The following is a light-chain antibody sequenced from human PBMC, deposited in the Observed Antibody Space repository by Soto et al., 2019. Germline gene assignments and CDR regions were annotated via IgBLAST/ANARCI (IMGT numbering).Light chain of an antibody. CDR2: GAS. CDR3: QQYGSSGT. Sequence: IGMTQYPATLSVSPGETATLSCRAPQNILRNLAWYQHKPGQAPRLLIYGASNRATGIPDRFSGSGSGTDFTLTISRLEPEDFAVYYCQQYGSSGTFGQGTKVDIK. V-gene: IGKV3-20*01. CDR1: QNILRN. J-gene: IGKJ1*01.